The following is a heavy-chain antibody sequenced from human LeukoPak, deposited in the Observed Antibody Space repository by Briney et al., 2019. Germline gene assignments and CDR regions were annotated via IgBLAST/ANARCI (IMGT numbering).Heavy chain of an antibody. Sequence: GGSLRLSCAASGFTFSTYSLNWVRQAPGKGLEWVSSISSSSSYIYYADSVKGRFTISRDNAKNSLYLQMNSLRAEDTAVYYCAREQWLSAFDIWGQGTMVTVSS. CDR1: GFTFSTYS. V-gene: IGHV3-21*01. CDR2: ISSSSSYI. CDR3: AREQWLSAFDI. D-gene: IGHD6-19*01. J-gene: IGHJ3*02.